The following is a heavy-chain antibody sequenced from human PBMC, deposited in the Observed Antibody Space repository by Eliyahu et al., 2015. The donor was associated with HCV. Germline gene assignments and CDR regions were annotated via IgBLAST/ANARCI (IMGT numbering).Heavy chain of an antibody. Sequence: QITLKESGPTLVKPTQTLTLTCSFSGFSLSTSGVGVGWIRQPPGKALECLALIYWDDDKRYSPVPESRLSITKDTSKNQVVLTMTNMDPVDTATYYCAHSAGSTSGWTFDSWGQGTLVTVSS. CDR3: AHSAGSTSGWTFDS. CDR2: IYWDDDK. CDR1: GFSLSTSGVG. V-gene: IGHV2-5*02. D-gene: IGHD6-19*01. J-gene: IGHJ4*02.